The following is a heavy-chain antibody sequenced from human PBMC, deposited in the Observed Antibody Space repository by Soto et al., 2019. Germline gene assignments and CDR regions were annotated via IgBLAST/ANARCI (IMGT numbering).Heavy chain of an antibody. V-gene: IGHV3-66*01. CDR3: ARGRGSTGYLGREHYFAY. CDR2: IDIGGNT. J-gene: IGHJ4*02. Sequence: EVQVVESGGGLVQPGGSLRLSCAASGFSVTNNYMNWVRQAPGKGLEWVSIIDIGGNTYYADSVKDRFTISRDNSRNTLYLHMASLRAEDTAVYYCARGRGSTGYLGREHYFAYWGQGTLVTVSP. D-gene: IGHD2-2*01. CDR1: GFSVTNNY.